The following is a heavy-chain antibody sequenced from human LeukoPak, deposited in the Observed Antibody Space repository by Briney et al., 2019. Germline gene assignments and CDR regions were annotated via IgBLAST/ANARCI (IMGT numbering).Heavy chain of an antibody. CDR3: ARLTVTDYYFDY. CDR2: IYYSGST. Sequence: SETLSLTCTVSGGSISSSSYYWGWIRQPPGKGLERIGSIYYSGSTYYNPSLKSRVTISVDTSKNQFSLKLSSVTAADTAVYYCARLTVTDYYFDYWGQGTLVTVSS. CDR1: GGSISSSSYY. D-gene: IGHD4-17*01. J-gene: IGHJ4*02. V-gene: IGHV4-39*01.